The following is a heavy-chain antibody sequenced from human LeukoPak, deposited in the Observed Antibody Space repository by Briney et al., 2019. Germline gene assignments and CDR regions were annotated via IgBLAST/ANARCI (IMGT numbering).Heavy chain of an antibody. CDR2: LSGRGDNT. J-gene: IGHJ4*02. CDR3: AKGRVVVTTIRFDY. Sequence: GGSLRLSCAASGFTFSNYAMTWVRQAPGEGLEWVSSLSGRGDNTFYADSVKGRFTISRDNSKNTLYLQMNSLRAEDTAVYYCAKGRVVVTTIRFDYWGQGTLVTVSS. V-gene: IGHV3-23*01. CDR1: GFTFSNYA. D-gene: IGHD2-21*02.